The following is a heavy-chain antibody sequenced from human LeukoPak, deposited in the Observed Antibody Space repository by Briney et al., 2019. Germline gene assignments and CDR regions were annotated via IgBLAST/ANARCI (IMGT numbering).Heavy chain of an antibody. D-gene: IGHD3-3*01. Sequence: SETLSLTCTVSGGSISSYYWSWIRQPPGKGLEWIGYIYYSGSTNYNPSLKSRVTISVDTSKNQFSLKLSSVTAADTAVYYCARVYYDFWSGHRTNYYMDVWGKGTTVIVSS. CDR1: GGSISSYY. J-gene: IGHJ6*03. V-gene: IGHV4-59*01. CDR3: ARVYYDFWSGHRTNYYMDV. CDR2: IYYSGST.